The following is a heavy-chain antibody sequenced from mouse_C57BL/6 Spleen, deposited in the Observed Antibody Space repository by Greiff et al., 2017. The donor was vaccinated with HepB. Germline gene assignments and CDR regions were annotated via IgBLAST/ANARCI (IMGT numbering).Heavy chain of an antibody. CDR1: GYAFTNYL. CDR3: ARMGAPGYAMDY. CDR2: INPGSGGT. J-gene: IGHJ4*01. Sequence: VKLMESGAELVRPGTSVKVSCKASGYAFTNYLIEWVKQRPGQGLEWIGVINPGSGGTNYNEKFKGKATLTADKSSSTAYMQLSSLTSEDSAVYFCARMGAPGYAMDYWGQGTSVTVSS. D-gene: IGHD3-1*01. V-gene: IGHV1-54*01.